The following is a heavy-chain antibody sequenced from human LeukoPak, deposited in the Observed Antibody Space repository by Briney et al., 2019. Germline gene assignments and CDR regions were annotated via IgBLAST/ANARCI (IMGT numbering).Heavy chain of an antibody. D-gene: IGHD6-19*01. CDR2: ISGSGGST. Sequence: TGGSLRLSCAASGFTFSIYEMNWVRQAPGKGLEWVSAISGSGGSTYYADSVKGRFTISRDNSKNTLYLQMNSLRAEDTAVYYCAKDPQYSSGWRGSYFDYWGQGTLVTVSS. V-gene: IGHV3-23*01. J-gene: IGHJ4*02. CDR1: GFTFSIYE. CDR3: AKDPQYSSGWRGSYFDY.